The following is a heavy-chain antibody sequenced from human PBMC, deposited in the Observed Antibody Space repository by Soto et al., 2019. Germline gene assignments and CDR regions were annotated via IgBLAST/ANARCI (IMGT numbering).Heavy chain of an antibody. Sequence: ASVKVSCKASGFTFTSSAVQWVRQARGQRLEWIGWIVVGSGNTNYAQKFQERVTITRDMSTSTAYMELSSLRSEDTAVYYCARDSLTPRPNPYSYGPPYYYYGMDVWSQGTTVTVSS. CDR1: GFTFTSSA. CDR3: ARDSLTPRPNPYSYGPPYYYYGMDV. J-gene: IGHJ6*02. V-gene: IGHV1-58*01. D-gene: IGHD5-18*01. CDR2: IVVGSGNT.